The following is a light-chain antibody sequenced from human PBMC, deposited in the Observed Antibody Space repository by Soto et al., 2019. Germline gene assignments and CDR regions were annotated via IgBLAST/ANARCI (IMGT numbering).Light chain of an antibody. V-gene: IGKV3-11*01. CDR1: QSVSSN. Sequence: EIVMTQSPATLSVSPGERATLSCRASQSVSSNLAWYQQKPGQAPRLLIYGASKRATGIPARFSGSGSGTDFTLTISSLAPEDFAVYYCQHRSNWPPGFGQGTRLEI. CDR3: QHRSNWPPG. J-gene: IGKJ5*01. CDR2: GAS.